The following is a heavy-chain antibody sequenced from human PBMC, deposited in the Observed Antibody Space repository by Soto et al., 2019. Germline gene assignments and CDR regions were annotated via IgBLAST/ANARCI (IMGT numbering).Heavy chain of an antibody. Sequence: QVQLVQSGAEVKKPGSSVKVSCKASGGTFSSYAISWVRQAPGQGLEWMGGIIPIFGTANYAQKFQGRVTITADESTSTVYMELSSLRSEDTAVYYCARDRSRDYYASSGYSDWFDPWGQGTLVTVSS. D-gene: IGHD3-22*01. CDR2: IIPIFGTA. V-gene: IGHV1-69*01. J-gene: IGHJ5*02. CDR1: GGTFSSYA. CDR3: ARDRSRDYYASSGYSDWFDP.